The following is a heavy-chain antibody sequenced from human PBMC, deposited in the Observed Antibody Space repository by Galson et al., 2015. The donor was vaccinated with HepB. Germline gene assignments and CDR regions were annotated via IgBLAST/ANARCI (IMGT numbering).Heavy chain of an antibody. CDR1: GYTFIDYY. J-gene: IGHJ6*02. Sequence: SVKVSCKASGYTFIDYYMHWVRQAPGQGLEWMGRINPNSGGTNYAQKFQGKVIMTRDTSINTAYMELSRLRSDDTAVYYCAYGVDVWGQGTTVTVSS. CDR3: AYGVDV. V-gene: IGHV1-2*06. CDR2: INPNSGGT.